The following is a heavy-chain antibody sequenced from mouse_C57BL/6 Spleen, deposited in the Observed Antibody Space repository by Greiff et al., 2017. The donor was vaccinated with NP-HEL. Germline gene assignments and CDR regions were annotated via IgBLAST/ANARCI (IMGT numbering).Heavy chain of an antibody. Sequence: EVKLMESGGGLVKPGGSLKLSCAASGFTFSSYAMSWVRQTPEKRLEWVATISDGGSYTYYPDNVKGRFTISRDNAKNNLYLQMSHLKSEDTAMYYCARGSNYGAYWGQGTLVTVSA. V-gene: IGHV5-4*03. CDR2: ISDGGSYT. D-gene: IGHD2-5*01. J-gene: IGHJ3*01. CDR3: ARGSNYGAY. CDR1: GFTFSSYA.